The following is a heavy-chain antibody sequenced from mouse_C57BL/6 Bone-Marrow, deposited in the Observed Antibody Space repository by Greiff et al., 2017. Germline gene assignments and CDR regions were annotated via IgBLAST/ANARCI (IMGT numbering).Heavy chain of an antibody. D-gene: IGHD3-1*01. V-gene: IGHV3-1*01. CDR1: GYSITSGYD. CDR3: ARGYVYYFDY. Sequence: EVKLVESGPGMVKPSQSLSLTCTVTGYSITSGYDWHWIRHFPGNKLEWMGYISYSGSTNYNPSLKSRISITHDTSKNHFFLKLNSVTTEDTATYYCARGYVYYFDYWGQGTTLTVSS. CDR2: ISYSGST. J-gene: IGHJ2*01.